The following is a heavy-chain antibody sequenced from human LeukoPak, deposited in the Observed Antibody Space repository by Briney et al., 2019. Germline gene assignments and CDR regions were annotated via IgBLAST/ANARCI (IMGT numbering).Heavy chain of an antibody. Sequence: ASVKVSCKASGYTFTSYDICWVRQATGQGLEWMGWMNPNSGNTGHAQKFQGRVTMTRNTSISTAYMELSSLRSEDTAVYYCAKDDAWGRYKDWGQGTLVTVSS. D-gene: IGHD3-16*01. CDR2: MNPNSGNT. J-gene: IGHJ1*01. CDR1: GYTFTSYD. V-gene: IGHV1-8*01. CDR3: AKDDAWGRYKD.